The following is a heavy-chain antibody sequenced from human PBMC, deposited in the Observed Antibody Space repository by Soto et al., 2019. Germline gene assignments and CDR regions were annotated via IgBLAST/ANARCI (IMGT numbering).Heavy chain of an antibody. CDR2: ISSSGSII. J-gene: IGHJ4*02. CDR3: ARDLGYYASDGYFDY. Sequence: PGGSLRLSCAASGFTFSDHYMSWIRQAPGKGLEWVSYISSSGSIIYYADSVKGRFTISRDNAKNSLYLQLNSLRAEDTAVYYCARDLGYYASDGYFDYWGQGTLVTVSS. CDR1: GFTFSDHY. D-gene: IGHD3-22*01. V-gene: IGHV3-11*01.